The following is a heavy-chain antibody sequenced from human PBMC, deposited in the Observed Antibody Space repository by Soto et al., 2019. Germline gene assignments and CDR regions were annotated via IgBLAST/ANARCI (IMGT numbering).Heavy chain of an antibody. Sequence: PGGSLRLSCAASGFTFSSYAMSWVRQAPGKGLEWVSAISGSGGSTYYADSVKGRLSISRGNSKNTVSLLMNSLRAEDTAVYFCARGSSGYISSWYYFDYWGRGTLVTVSS. D-gene: IGHD6-13*01. CDR3: ARGSSGYISSWYYFDY. V-gene: IGHV3-23*01. CDR2: ISGSGGST. J-gene: IGHJ4*02. CDR1: GFTFSSYA.